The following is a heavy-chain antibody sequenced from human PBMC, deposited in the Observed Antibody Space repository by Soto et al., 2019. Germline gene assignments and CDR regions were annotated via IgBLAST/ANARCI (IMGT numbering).Heavy chain of an antibody. V-gene: IGHV4-34*01. J-gene: IGHJ6*02. CDR3: ARVRPRYGIDV. Sequence: QVQLQQWGAGLLKPSETLSLTCAVYGESFSGYYWCWIRQPPGKGLEWIGEIDHTGSTNYNPSLKSRVTISLDTSNNQFSLKLSSVTAADTAVYYCARVRPRYGIDVWGQGTTVTVSS. CDR1: GESFSGYY. CDR2: IDHTGST.